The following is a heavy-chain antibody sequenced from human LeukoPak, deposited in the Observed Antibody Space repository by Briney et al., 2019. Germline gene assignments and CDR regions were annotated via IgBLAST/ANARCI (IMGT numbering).Heavy chain of an antibody. V-gene: IGHV4-34*01. D-gene: IGHD7-27*01. Sequence: SETLSLTCTVSGGSFNFYFWHWLRQPSGKGLEWLADIYNRGSTQYNPSLRGRGTISVDTSRNHVSLRLTSVTAADTAVYFCARDSNWGFQWGPGTLVTVSS. CDR2: IYNRGST. CDR1: GGSFNFYF. J-gene: IGHJ4*02. CDR3: ARDSNWGFQ.